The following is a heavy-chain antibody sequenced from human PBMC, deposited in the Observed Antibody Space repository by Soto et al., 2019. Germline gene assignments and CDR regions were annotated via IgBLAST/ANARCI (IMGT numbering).Heavy chain of an antibody. J-gene: IGHJ6*02. D-gene: IGHD2-21*02. Sequence: SETLSLTCAVSGGSISSEYFHWTWIRQSPGKGLEWIGYIHYTGSIMYNPSFKSRLTMAVDTTKNQVSLQLTSVTAADTAVYFCAREDVGRDRDYYGLEVWGQGTTVTVSS. V-gene: IGHV4-30-4*08. CDR1: GGSISSEYFH. CDR3: AREDVGRDRDYYGLEV. CDR2: IHYTGSI.